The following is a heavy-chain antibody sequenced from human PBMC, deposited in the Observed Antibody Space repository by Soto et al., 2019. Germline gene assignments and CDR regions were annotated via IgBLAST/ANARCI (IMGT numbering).Heavy chain of an antibody. V-gene: IGHV1-2*02. J-gene: IGHJ6*02. Sequence: ASVKVSCKASGYTFTGYYMHWARQAPGQGLEWMGWINPNSGGTNYAQKFQGRVTMTRDTSISTAYMELSRLRSDDTAVYYCAKGGIAARPYYYYGMDVWGQGTLVTVSS. CDR2: INPNSGGT. CDR3: AKGGIAARPYYYYGMDV. D-gene: IGHD6-6*01. CDR1: GYTFTGYY.